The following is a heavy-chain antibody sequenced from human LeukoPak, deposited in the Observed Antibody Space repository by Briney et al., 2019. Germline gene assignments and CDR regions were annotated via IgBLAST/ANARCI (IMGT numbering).Heavy chain of an antibody. CDR1: GGTFSSYA. CDR3: ARAESVAGNFDY. D-gene: IGHD6-19*01. CDR2: IIPIFGTA. Sequence: SVKVSCKASGGTFSSYAISWVRQAPGQGLDWMGGIIPIFGTANYAQKFQGRVTITADESTSTAYMELSSLRSEDTAVYYCARAESVAGNFDYWGQGTLVTVSS. J-gene: IGHJ4*02. V-gene: IGHV1-69*01.